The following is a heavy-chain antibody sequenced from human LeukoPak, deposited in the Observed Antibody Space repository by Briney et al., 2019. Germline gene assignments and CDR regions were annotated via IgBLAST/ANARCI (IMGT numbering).Heavy chain of an antibody. CDR2: ISSSSYI. J-gene: IGHJ4*02. D-gene: IGHD3-9*01. CDR1: GFTFSSYS. V-gene: IGHV3-21*04. Sequence: GGSLRLSCAVSGFTFSSYSMNWVRQAPGKGLEWVSSISSSSYIYYADSVKGRFTISRDNAKNTLYLQINSLRAEDTAVYYCAKWGDYDVLTGYYVSDYWGQGTLVTVSS. CDR3: AKWGDYDVLTGYYVSDY.